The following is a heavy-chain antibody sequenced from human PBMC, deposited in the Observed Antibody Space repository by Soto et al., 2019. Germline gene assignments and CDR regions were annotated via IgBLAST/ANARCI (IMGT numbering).Heavy chain of an antibody. D-gene: IGHD2-8*01. J-gene: IGHJ6*02. CDR1: GFRFSSFW. CDR2: IDSDGSST. Sequence: EVQLVESGGGLVQPGGSLRLSCAASGFRFSSFWMHWVRQAPGKGLVWVSRIDSDGSSTSNADSVKGRFTISRDNAKNTLYLQMNSLRAEDTALYYCVRENGYYGMDVWGQGTTVTVSS. V-gene: IGHV3-74*01. CDR3: VRENGYYGMDV.